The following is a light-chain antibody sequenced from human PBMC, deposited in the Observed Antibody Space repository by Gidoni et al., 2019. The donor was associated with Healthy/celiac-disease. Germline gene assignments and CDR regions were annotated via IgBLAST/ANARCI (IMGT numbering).Light chain of an antibody. CDR2: DNN. CDR3: GTWDSSRVV. CDR1: SSNIGNNY. V-gene: IGLV1-51*01. Sequence: QSVLTQPPSVSAAPAQKVTISCSGSSSNIGNNYVSWYQQLPGTAPKLLIYDNNKRPSGIPDRFSGSKSGTSATLGITGLQTGDEADYYCGTWDSSRVVFGGGTKLTVL. J-gene: IGLJ2*01.